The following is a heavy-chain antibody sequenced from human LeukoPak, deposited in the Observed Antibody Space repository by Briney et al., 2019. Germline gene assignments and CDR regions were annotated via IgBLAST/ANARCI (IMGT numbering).Heavy chain of an antibody. V-gene: IGHV3-15*01. J-gene: IGHJ6*02. CDR2: IKSKTDGGTT. CDR1: GFTFSNAW. D-gene: IGHD4-17*01. Sequence: GGSLRLSCAASGFTFSNAWMSWVRQAPGKGLEWVGRIKSKTDGGTTDYAAPVKGRFTISRDDSKNTLYLQMNSLKTEDTAVYYCTTDPDRGGDYVDYYYYGMDVWGQGTTVTVSS. CDR3: TTDPDRGGDYVDYYYYGMDV.